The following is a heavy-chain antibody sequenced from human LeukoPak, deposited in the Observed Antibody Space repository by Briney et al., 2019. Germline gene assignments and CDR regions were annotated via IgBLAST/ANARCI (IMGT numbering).Heavy chain of an antibody. Sequence: SETLSLTCAVYGGSFSGHYWSWIRQPPGKGLEWIGEINHSGSTNYNPSLKSRVTISVDTSKNQFSLKLSSVTAADTAVYYCARGRIRYGSGSYKVYYYYGMDVWGQGTTVTVSS. V-gene: IGHV4-34*01. D-gene: IGHD3-10*01. CDR1: GGSFSGHY. CDR3: ARGRIRYGSGSYKVYYYYGMDV. J-gene: IGHJ6*02. CDR2: INHSGST.